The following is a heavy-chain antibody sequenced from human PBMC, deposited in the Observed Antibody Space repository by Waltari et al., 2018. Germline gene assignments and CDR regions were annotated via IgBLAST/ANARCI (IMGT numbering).Heavy chain of an antibody. CDR1: GFIFSSYK. D-gene: IGHD4-17*01. J-gene: IGHJ5*02. Sequence: EVQLVESGGGLVKPGGSLRLSCAASGFIFSSYKMNWVRQTPGKGLEWVSSITKSSTYIYYADSVKGRFTISRDNAKNSLYLLMNSLRAEDTAVYYCARGTTTDWFDPWGQGTQVTVSS. CDR2: ITKSSTYI. CDR3: ARGTTTDWFDP. V-gene: IGHV3-21*01.